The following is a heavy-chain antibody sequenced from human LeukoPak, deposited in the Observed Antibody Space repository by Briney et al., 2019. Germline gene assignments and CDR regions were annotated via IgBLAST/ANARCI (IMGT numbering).Heavy chain of an antibody. CDR3: AGDGSSSSSGHY. CDR2: MNPNSGNT. V-gene: IGHV1-8*01. J-gene: IGHJ4*02. D-gene: IGHD6-6*01. CDR1: GYTFTSYD. Sequence: AASVKVSCKASGYTFTSYDINWVRQATGQGLEWMGWMNPNSGNTGYAQKFQGRVTMTRNTSISTAYMELSSLRSEDTAVYYCAGDGSSSSSGHYWGQGTLVTVSS.